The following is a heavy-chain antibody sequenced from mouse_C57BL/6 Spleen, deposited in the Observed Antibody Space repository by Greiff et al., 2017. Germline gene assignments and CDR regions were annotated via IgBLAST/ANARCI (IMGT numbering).Heavy chain of an antibody. D-gene: IGHD2-3*01. V-gene: IGHV1-75*01. J-gene: IGHJ3*01. CDR2: IFPGSGST. Sequence: QVQLQQPGAELVKPGASVKLSCKASGYTFTSYWMHWVKQRPGQGLEWIGWIFPGSGSTYYNEKFKGKATLTVDKSSSTAYMLLSSLTSEDSAVYFCARYIPYEAFAYWGQGTLVTVSA. CDR1: GYTFTSYW. CDR3: ARYIPYEAFAY.